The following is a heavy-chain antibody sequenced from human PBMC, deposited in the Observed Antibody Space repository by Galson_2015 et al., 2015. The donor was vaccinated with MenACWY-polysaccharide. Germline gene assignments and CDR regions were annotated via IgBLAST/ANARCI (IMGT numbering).Heavy chain of an antibody. Sequence: SLRLSCAASGFTFDDYTMSWVRQAPGKGLEWVGFIRNKVCSGTTEDAASVKGRFTISRDDSKSIAYLQMNSLKIEDTAVYYCTRGGAGGSSFRFDPWGQGTLVTVSS. D-gene: IGHD1-26*01. J-gene: IGHJ5*02. CDR2: IRNKVCSGTT. CDR3: TRGGAGGSSFRFDP. V-gene: IGHV3-49*04. CDR1: GFTFDDYT.